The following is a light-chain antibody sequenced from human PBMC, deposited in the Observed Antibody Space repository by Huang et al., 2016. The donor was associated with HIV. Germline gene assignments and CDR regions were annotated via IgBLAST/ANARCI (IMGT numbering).Light chain of an antibody. Sequence: EIVMTQSPATLSVSPGERATLSCRASQSVSTNLAWYQQEPGQAPRLLIYGASTRATGIPARFSGSGSGTEFTLTISSLQSEDFAVYYCQQHNDWPLHTFGQGTKLEIK. V-gene: IGKV3-15*01. CDR2: GAS. CDR3: QQHNDWPLHT. J-gene: IGKJ2*01. CDR1: QSVSTN.